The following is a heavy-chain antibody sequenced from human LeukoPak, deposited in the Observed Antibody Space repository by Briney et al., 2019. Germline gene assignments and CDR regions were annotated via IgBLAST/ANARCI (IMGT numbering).Heavy chain of an antibody. CDR2: FDPEDGET. V-gene: IGHV1-24*01. Sequence: ASVKVSCKVSGYTLTELSMHWVRQAPGKGLEWMGGFDPEDGETIYAQKFQGRVTMTEDTSTDTAYMELSSLRSEDTAVYYCTTELYYGPGSQPALYYYYMDVWGKGTTVTVSS. J-gene: IGHJ6*03. CDR1: GYTLTELS. CDR3: TTELYYGPGSQPALYYYYMDV. D-gene: IGHD3-10*01.